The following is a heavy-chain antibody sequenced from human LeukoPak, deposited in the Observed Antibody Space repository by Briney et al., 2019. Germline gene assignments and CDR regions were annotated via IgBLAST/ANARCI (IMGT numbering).Heavy chain of an antibody. CDR1: GGSFSGYY. Sequence: SETLSLTCAVYGGSFSGYYWSWIRQPPGKGLEWIGEINHSGSTNYNPSLKSRVTISVDTSKNQFSLKLSSVTAADTAVYYCARGLYGDYQPNLDYWGQGTLVTVSS. CDR2: INHSGST. J-gene: IGHJ4*02. V-gene: IGHV4-34*01. D-gene: IGHD4-17*01. CDR3: ARGLYGDYQPNLDY.